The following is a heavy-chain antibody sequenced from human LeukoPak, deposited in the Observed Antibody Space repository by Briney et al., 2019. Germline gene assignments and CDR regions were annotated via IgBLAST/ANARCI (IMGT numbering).Heavy chain of an antibody. J-gene: IGHJ4*02. D-gene: IGHD4-17*01. Sequence: GGPLRLSCAASVFTFSSYAMSWVRQAPGKGLECVSAISGSGGSTYYADYVKGRFTISRDNSKNTLYLQMNSLRAEDTAVYYCAKGRHDYGDPFDYWGQGTLVTVSS. CDR1: VFTFSSYA. V-gene: IGHV3-23*01. CDR2: ISGSGGST. CDR3: AKGRHDYGDPFDY.